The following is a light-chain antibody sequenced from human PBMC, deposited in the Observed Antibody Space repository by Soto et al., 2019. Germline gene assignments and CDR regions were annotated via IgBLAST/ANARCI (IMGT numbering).Light chain of an antibody. J-gene: IGKJ5*01. CDR1: QSIGSA. CDR2: DVS. CDR3: QHFDHYPL. V-gene: IGKV1D-13*01. Sequence: AVPLTQSPSSVSASVGERVAITCRAGQSIGSALAWYQQRPGKAPKLLIYDVSTLETGVPSRFRGSGSGTDFTLTISDLQPEDFATYFCQHFDHYPLFGQGTRLE.